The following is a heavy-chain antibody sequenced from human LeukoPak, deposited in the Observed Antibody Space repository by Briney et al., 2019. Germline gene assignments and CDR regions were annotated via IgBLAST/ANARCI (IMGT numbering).Heavy chain of an antibody. V-gene: IGHV3-53*01. J-gene: IGHJ4*02. CDR3: TRGGAGYPFDY. Sequence: GGSLRLSCAVSGLIVSSNYMSWVRQAPGKGLEWVSTIYSDGYTYYAGSVKGRFTISRDNSKKTLYLQMSSLRAEDTAVYYCTRGGAGYPFDYWGQGTLVTVSS. CDR1: GLIVSSNY. D-gene: IGHD1-26*01. CDR2: IYSDGYT.